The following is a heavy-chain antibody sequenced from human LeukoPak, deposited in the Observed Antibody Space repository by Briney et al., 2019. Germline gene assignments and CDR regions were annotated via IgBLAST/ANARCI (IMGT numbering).Heavy chain of an antibody. D-gene: IGHD6-13*01. CDR2: IYSGGST. CDR3: ARAGLAAAGSFDY. V-gene: IGHV3-66*01. Sequence: PGGSLRLSCAASGFTVSSNYMSWVRQAPGKGLEWVSVIYSGGSTYYADSVKGRFTISRDNSKNTLYLQMNSLRAEDTAVYYCARAGLAAAGSFDYWGQGTLVTVSS. CDR1: GFTVSSNY. J-gene: IGHJ4*02.